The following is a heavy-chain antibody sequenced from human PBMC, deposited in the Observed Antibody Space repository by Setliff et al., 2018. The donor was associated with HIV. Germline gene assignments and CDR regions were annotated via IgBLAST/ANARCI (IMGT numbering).Heavy chain of an antibody. Sequence: SETLSLTCNVYGGSLTNYYWTWVRHAPGKGLEWIGEVTDGGYINYNPSLKSRVTISIDTSKRLLSLKLTSVTVADTAVYYCVRGRDCGGADCLIRYYYYTGLDVWGQGTTVTVSS. CDR1: GGSLTNYY. CDR3: VRGRDCGGADCLIRYYYYTGLDV. J-gene: IGHJ6*02. CDR2: VTDGGYI. V-gene: IGHV4-34*01. D-gene: IGHD2-21*01.